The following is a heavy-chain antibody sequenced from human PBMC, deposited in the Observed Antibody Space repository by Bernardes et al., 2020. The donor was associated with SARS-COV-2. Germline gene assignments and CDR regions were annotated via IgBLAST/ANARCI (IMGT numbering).Heavy chain of an antibody. V-gene: IGHV3-74*01. CDR3: ARAGWYRFDY. CDR1: GFTLSNYW. Sequence: GSLSLSCVASGFTLSNYWMHWVRQAPGKGLVWVSRFSSDGTVTNYADSVKGRFTISRDNAKNTLYLQMNSLRDEDTAVYYCARAGWYRFDYWGQGTLVTVSS. CDR2: FSSDGTVT. J-gene: IGHJ4*02. D-gene: IGHD6-19*01.